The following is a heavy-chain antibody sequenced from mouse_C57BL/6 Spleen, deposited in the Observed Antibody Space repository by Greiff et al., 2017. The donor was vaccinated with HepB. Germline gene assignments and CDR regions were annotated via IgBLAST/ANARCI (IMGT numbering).Heavy chain of an antibody. D-gene: IGHD2-3*01. CDR2: INPNNGGT. Sequence: EVKLQQSGPELVKPGASVKISCKASGYTFTDYYMNWVKQSHGKSLEWIGDINPNNGGTSYNQKFKGKATLTVDKSSSTAYMELRSLTSEDSAVYYCARYPIYDGYYWEDYWGQGTSVTVSS. J-gene: IGHJ4*01. V-gene: IGHV1-26*01. CDR3: ARYPIYDGYYWEDY. CDR1: GYTFTDYY.